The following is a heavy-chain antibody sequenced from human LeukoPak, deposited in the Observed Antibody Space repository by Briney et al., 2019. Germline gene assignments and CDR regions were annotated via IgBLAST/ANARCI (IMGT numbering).Heavy chain of an antibody. CDR1: GFTFSSYG. CDR2: IRDDGSNK. J-gene: IGHJ6*02. CDR3: ARGSGSRSNFYYYGMDV. Sequence: SGGSLRLSCAASGFTFSSYGIHWVRQAPGKGLEWVAPIRDDGSNKYYADSVKGRFTISRDNSKNTLYLQMNSLRAEDTAVYYCARGSGSRSNFYYYGMDVWGQGTTVTVSS. D-gene: IGHD3-10*01. V-gene: IGHV3-33*01.